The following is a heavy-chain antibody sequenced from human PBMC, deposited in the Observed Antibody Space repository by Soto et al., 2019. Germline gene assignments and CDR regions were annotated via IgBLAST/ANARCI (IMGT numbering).Heavy chain of an antibody. Sequence: EVQLVQSGGGLVQPGGSLRLSCVASGFAFSPYSMNWVRQAPGKGLEWVSSISGSSTTIYYADSVKGRFTVSRDNDKYSLYLQMNSLRAEDTAVYYCARRYGTYSDYWGQGTPVTVSS. D-gene: IGHD2-21*01. V-gene: IGHV3-48*01. CDR1: GFAFSPYS. CDR3: ARRYGTYSDY. CDR2: ISGSSTTI. J-gene: IGHJ4*02.